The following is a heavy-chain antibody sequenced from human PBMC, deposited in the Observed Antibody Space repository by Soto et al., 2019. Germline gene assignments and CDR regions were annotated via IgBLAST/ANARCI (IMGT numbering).Heavy chain of an antibody. J-gene: IGHJ5*02. CDR2: INPSGGST. Sequence: QVQLVQSGAEVKKPGASVKVSCKASGYTFTSYYMHWVRQAPGQGLEWTGIINPSGGSTSYAQKFQGRVTMTRDTSTSTVYMELSSLRSEDTAVYYCARDILTGYYPTNCFDPWGQGTLVTVSS. V-gene: IGHV1-46*01. CDR3: ARDILTGYYPTNCFDP. D-gene: IGHD3-9*01. CDR1: GYTFTSYY.